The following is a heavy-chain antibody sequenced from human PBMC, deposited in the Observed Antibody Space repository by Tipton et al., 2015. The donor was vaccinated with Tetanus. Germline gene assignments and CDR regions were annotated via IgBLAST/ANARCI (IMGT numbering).Heavy chain of an antibody. Sequence: TLSLTCAVDGGSFSGYYWSWIRQPPGKGLEWIGEIHPSGITDYNPSLKSRVIISVDTSKNQFSLKLSSVTAADSALYFCGRGTDAYKSGNYWGQGTLVTVSS. CDR3: GRGTDAYKSGNY. J-gene: IGHJ4*01. CDR2: IHPSGIT. D-gene: IGHD5-24*01. CDR1: GGSFSGYY. V-gene: IGHV4-34*01.